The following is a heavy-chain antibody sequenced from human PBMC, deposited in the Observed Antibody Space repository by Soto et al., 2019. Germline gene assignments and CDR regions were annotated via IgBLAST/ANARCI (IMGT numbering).Heavy chain of an antibody. J-gene: IGHJ4*02. CDR3: ARLARGTTWYDFDY. Sequence: QLQLQESGPGLVKPSETLSLTCTVSGGSISSSGFYWGWIRQPPGRGLEWFGTVYYSGTIFYDPALKRRLFMSVDTSKNQCSLRLTSVTAADTAVYYCARLARGTTWYDFDYWGQGTLVAVST. D-gene: IGHD1-7*01. CDR1: GGSISSSGFY. V-gene: IGHV4-39*01. CDR2: VYYSGTI.